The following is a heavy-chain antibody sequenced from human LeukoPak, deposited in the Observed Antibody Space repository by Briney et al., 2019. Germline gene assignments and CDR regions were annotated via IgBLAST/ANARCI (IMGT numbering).Heavy chain of an antibody. CDR1: GFTFSAYW. CDR2: IKQDGSEK. J-gene: IGHJ4*02. V-gene: IGHV3-7*01. CDR3: ATETGY. D-gene: IGHD1-1*01. Sequence: GGSLRLSCAASGFTFSAYWISWVRQAPGKGLEWVANIKQDGSEKYYMDSVEGRFTISRDNAKNSLHLQMNSLRAEDTAVYYCATETGYWGQGTLVTVSS.